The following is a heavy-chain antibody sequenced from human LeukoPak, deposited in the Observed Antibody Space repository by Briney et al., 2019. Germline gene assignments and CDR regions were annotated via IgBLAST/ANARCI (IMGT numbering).Heavy chain of an antibody. Sequence: GGSLRLSCAASGFTFNTYAMHWVRQAPGKGLEWVSVISDSGGTTYYADSVKGRFTISRDNSRNTLYLQMNSLRVDDTAVYYCAKDARRYSGWYFFDHWGQGTLVTVSS. D-gene: IGHD6-19*01. CDR3: AKDARRYSGWYFFDH. CDR1: GFTFNTYA. CDR2: ISDSGGTT. J-gene: IGHJ4*02. V-gene: IGHV3-23*01.